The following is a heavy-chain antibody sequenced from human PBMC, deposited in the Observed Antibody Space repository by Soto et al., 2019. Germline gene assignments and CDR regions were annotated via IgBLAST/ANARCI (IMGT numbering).Heavy chain of an antibody. CDR3: ARSGGTYYFDH. D-gene: IGHD1-1*01. CDR2: FVPMFSSS. J-gene: IGHJ4*02. CDR1: GTTFSTHD. V-gene: IGHV1-69*01. Sequence: QVQLVQSGAEVRKPGASVNVSCKASGTTFSTHDIHWVRQAPGQGLEWMGGFVPMFSSSNYAQKFQGRLTIVADESTNSAYMELCSLRADDSTIYYCARSGGTYYFDHWGQGTLVTVSS.